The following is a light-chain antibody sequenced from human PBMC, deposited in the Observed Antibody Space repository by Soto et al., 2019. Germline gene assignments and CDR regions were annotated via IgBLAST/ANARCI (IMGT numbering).Light chain of an antibody. CDR1: DLGNRY. V-gene: IGLV3-1*01. CDR2: LDT. Sequence: SYELTQPPSVSVSPGQTASITCSGGDLGNRYACWYQQKPGQSPVLVIYLDTKRPSGIPERFSGSNSGNTATLTISGTQAVDEADYYCQAWDETTGVGFCGGTKLTVL. J-gene: IGLJ2*01. CDR3: QAWDETTGVG.